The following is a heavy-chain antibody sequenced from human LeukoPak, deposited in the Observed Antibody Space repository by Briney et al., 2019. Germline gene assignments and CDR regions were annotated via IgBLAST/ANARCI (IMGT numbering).Heavy chain of an antibody. CDR2: ISSSSSTI. Sequence: GRSLRLSCAASGFTFSSYSMNWVRQAPGKGLEWVSYISSSSSTIYYADSVEGRFTISRDNAKNSLYLQMNSLRAEDTAVYYCARASGDLGPYTNWYFDLWGRGTLVTVSS. V-gene: IGHV3-48*01. CDR1: GFTFSSYS. CDR3: ARASGDLGPYTNWYFDL. D-gene: IGHD7-27*01. J-gene: IGHJ2*01.